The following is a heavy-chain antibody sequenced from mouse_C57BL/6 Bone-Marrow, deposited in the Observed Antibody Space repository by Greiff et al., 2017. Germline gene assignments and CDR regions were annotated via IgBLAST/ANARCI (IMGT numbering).Heavy chain of an antibody. Sequence: EVHLVESGGGLVKPGGSLKLSCAASGFTFSDYGMHWVRQAPEKGLEWVAYISSGSSTIYYADTVKGRFTISRDNAKNTLFLQMTSLRSEDTAMXYCAITTVPYWYFDVWGTGTTVTVSS. CDR2: ISSGSSTI. J-gene: IGHJ1*03. D-gene: IGHD1-1*01. CDR3: AITTVPYWYFDV. CDR1: GFTFSDYG. V-gene: IGHV5-17*01.